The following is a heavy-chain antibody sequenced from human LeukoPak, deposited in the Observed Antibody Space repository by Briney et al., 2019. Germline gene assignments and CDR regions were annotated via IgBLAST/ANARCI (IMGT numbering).Heavy chain of an antibody. CDR2: ISAYNGNT. J-gene: IGHJ4*02. CDR1: GGTFSSYT. Sequence: GSSVKVSCXASGGTFSSYTISWVRQAPGQGLEWMGWISAYNGNTNYAQKLQGRVTMTTDTSTSTAYMELRSLRSDDTAVYYCARGSYGETYYWGQGTLVTVSS. D-gene: IGHD4-17*01. CDR3: ARGSYGETYY. V-gene: IGHV1-18*01.